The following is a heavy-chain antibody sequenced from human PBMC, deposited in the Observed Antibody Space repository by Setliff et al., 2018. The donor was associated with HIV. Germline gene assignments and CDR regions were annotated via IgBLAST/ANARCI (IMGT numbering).Heavy chain of an antibody. CDR2: IYTRGNT. D-gene: IGHD2-21*02. CDR1: GASITSHN. CDR3: TRDLWGDDYYYNNMDV. J-gene: IGHJ6*03. V-gene: IGHV4-4*07. Sequence: SENLSLTCSVSGASITSHNWSWIRQAAGKGLEWIGRIYTRGNTNYNPSLRSRVTMSVDTSKNQFSLKVTSVTAADTAVYYCTRDLWGDDYYYNNMDVWGKGTTVTVS.